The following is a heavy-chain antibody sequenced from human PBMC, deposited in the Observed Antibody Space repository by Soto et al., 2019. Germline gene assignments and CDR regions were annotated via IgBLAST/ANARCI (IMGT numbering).Heavy chain of an antibody. V-gene: IGHV3-74*01. J-gene: IGHJ4*02. D-gene: IGHD6-19*01. CDR3: VRGEGGWETC. CDR2: INSDGSST. CDR1: GFTFSSYW. Sequence: EVQLMESGGGLVQPGGSLRLSCAASGFTFSSYWMHWVRQAPGKGLVWVSRINSDGSSTTYADSVKGRFTISRDNAKNTLYLQMNSVRAEDTAVYYCVRGEGGWETCWGQGTLVTVSS.